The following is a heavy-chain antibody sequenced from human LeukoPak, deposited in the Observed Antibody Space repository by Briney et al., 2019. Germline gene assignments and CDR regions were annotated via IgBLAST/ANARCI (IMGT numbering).Heavy chain of an antibody. D-gene: IGHD3-10*01. V-gene: IGHV4-28*01. CDR3: ARMVSGSGTYYFDS. CDR1: GXXXXXXXX. CDR2: IYXSGSX. J-gene: IGHJ4*02. Sequence: ASETLSLTCAVXGXXXXXXXXXXXXXQXPXKGLEXIGYIYXSGSXXXXPSLKSRVTMSADTXKNQFSLKLTSVTAVDTAVYYXARMVSGSGTYYFDSWGQGTLVTVSS.